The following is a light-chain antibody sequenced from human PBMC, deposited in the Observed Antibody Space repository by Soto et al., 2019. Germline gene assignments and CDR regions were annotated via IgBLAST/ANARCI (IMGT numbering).Light chain of an antibody. CDR3: QQYFGTPWT. V-gene: IGKV4-1*01. J-gene: IGKJ1*01. CDR2: WAS. Sequence: DIVMTQSPDSLAVSLGERATINCKFSQSIFYSSKNKNCLAWYQQRPGQPPKVVIYWASTRASGVPDRFTGSGSGTDFTLTITSLQADDVAVYYCQQYFGTPWTFGQGTKVEIK. CDR1: QSIFYSSKNKNC.